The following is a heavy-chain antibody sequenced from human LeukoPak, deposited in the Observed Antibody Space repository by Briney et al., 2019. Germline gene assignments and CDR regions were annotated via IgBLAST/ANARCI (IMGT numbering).Heavy chain of an antibody. CDR2: INPNSGDT. V-gene: IGHV1-2*02. Sequence: ASVKVSCKPSGYTFTDYWIHWVRQAPGQGLEWMGWINPNSGDTNYAQNFQGRVTMTRDTSISTAYMELSRLTSGDTAVYYCATPFTRYGCWGLGTLVSVS. CDR3: ATPFTRYGC. D-gene: IGHD3-10*01. CDR1: GYTFTDYW. J-gene: IGHJ4*02.